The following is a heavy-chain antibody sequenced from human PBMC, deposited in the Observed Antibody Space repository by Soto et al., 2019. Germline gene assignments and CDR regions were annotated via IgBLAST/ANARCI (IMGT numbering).Heavy chain of an antibody. J-gene: IGHJ3*01. CDR3: ARRWGDALAF. CDR2: IYYSGST. Sequence: PSETLSLTCAVSGGSISSYYWSWIRQPPGKGLEWIGFIYYSGSTNYNPSLKSRVTISVDTSKNQFSLKLSSVTAADTAVYYCARRWGDALAFWGQGTMVTVSS. CDR1: GGSISSYY. V-gene: IGHV4-59*01. D-gene: IGHD1-26*01.